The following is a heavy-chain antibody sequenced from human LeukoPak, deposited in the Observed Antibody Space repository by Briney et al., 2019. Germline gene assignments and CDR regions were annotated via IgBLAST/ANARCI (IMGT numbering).Heavy chain of an antibody. J-gene: IGHJ3*02. D-gene: IGHD3-16*01. CDR2: ISSSGSTI. CDR1: GFTFSDYY. Sequence: GALRLSCAASGFTFSDYYMSWIRQAPGKGLEWVSYISSSGSTIYYADSVKGRFTISRDNAKNSLYLQMNSLRAEDTAVYYCARTAWTDYGYAFDIWGQGTMVTVSS. V-gene: IGHV3-11*04. CDR3: ARTAWTDYGYAFDI.